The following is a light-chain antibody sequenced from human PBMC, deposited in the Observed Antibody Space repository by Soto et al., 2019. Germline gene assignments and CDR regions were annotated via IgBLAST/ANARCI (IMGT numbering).Light chain of an antibody. CDR2: KES. V-gene: IGKV1-5*03. J-gene: IGKJ4*01. CDR1: QTISSW. CDR3: QKYNNWPLT. Sequence: DIQMPQSPSTLSGSVVDIVTIPCRASQTISSWLAWYQQKTGKAPKILIYKESTLKSGVPSRFSGSGSGTELNLTISSLQSEDFAVYYCQKYNNWPLTCGGGTKVDIK.